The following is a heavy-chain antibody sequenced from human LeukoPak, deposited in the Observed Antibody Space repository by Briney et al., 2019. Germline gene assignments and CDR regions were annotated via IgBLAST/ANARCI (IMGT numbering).Heavy chain of an antibody. V-gene: IGHV4-39*07. CDR1: GGSISSSCYY. Sequence: TSETLSLTCTVSGGSISSSCYYWGWIRQPPGKGLEWIGSIYYSGSTYYNPSLKSRVTISVDTSKNQFSLKLSPVTAADAAVYYCARLKGAQNSGFYYFLDYWGQGTLVTVSS. J-gene: IGHJ4*02. D-gene: IGHD3-22*01. CDR3: ARLKGAQNSGFYYFLDY. CDR2: IYYSGST.